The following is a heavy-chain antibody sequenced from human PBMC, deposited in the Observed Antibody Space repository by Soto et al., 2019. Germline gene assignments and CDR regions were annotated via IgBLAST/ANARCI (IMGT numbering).Heavy chain of an antibody. CDR2: IGPESGAT. V-gene: IGHV1-2*02. J-gene: IGHJ4*02. CDR3: GRGRSGQIVIFF. CDR1: GYTFSGHY. Sequence: ASVKVSCKTSGYTFSGHYIHWVRQAPQQGPEWMGEIGPESGATRYAEKFRGRVTMTMDTSITTVYMELRNLSPDDTAVYYCGRGRSGQIVIFFWGQGTRSPSPQ. D-gene: IGHD1-26*01.